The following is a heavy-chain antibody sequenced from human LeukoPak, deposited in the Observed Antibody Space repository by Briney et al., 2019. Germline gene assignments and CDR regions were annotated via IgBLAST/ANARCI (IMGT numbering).Heavy chain of an antibody. D-gene: IGHD6-13*01. CDR1: GFTFSTYW. CDR3: ARGSYSSSWYGSEYFHH. V-gene: IGHV3-74*01. CDR2: INSDGSAT. Sequence: PGGSLRLSCAASGFTFSTYWMSWVRQAPGKGLVWVSRINSDGSATTDADSVKGRFTISRDNAKNTLYLQMNSLRAEDTAVYFCARGSYSSSWYGSEYFHHWGQGTLVTVS. J-gene: IGHJ1*01.